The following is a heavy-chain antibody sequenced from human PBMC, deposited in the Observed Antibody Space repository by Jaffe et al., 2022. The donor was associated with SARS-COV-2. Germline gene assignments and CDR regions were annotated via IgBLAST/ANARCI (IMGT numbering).Heavy chain of an antibody. CDR3: ARVLRSHFDS. CDR1: GFTFSSYV. J-gene: IGHJ4*02. V-gene: IGHV3-30*03. Sequence: QVQLVESGGGVVQPGGSLRLSCAASGFTFSSYVMHWVRQAPGKGLEWVALISYDGSNQYYEDSLKGRFTVSRDNSKNTLYLQMNSLRPEDTAVYYCARVLRSHFDSWGQGTLVTVSS. CDR2: ISYDGSNQ.